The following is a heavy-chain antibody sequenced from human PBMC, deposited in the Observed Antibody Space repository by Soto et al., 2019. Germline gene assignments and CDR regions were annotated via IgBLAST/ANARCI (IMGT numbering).Heavy chain of an antibody. Sequence: GGSPRVSSASSGLTFSSFLMIWVRPAPGKGLEWVANIKQDGSEKYYVDSVKGRFTISRDNAKNSLYLQMNSLRAEDTAVYYCARAGSYRSGSSYYYYYYYMDVWGKGTTVTVSS. CDR1: GLTFSSFL. J-gene: IGHJ6*03. D-gene: IGHD3-10*01. CDR3: ARAGSYRSGSSYYYYYYYMDV. V-gene: IGHV3-7*01. CDR2: IKQDGSEK.